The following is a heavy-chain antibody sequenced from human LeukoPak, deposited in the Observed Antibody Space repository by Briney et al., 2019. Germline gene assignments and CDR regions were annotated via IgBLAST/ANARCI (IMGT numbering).Heavy chain of an antibody. CDR2: IKQDGSEK. Sequence: RGGSLRLSCAASGFIFSSYWMSWVRQAPGKGLEWVANIKQDGSEKYYVDSVKGRFTISRDNAKNSLYLQMNSLRAEDTAVYYCARSSKGYYYYYYYGMDVWGQGTTVTVSS. J-gene: IGHJ6*02. CDR1: GFIFSSYW. D-gene: IGHD3-10*01. V-gene: IGHV3-7*01. CDR3: ARSSKGYYYYYYYGMDV.